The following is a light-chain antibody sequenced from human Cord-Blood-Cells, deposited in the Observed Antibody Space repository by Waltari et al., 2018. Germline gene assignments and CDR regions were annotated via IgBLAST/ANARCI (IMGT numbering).Light chain of an antibody. J-gene: IGKJ4*01. CDR1: QSVSST. CDR3: QQYNNWPC. CDR2: GAS. V-gene: IGKV3-15*01. Sequence: EIVMTQSPATLSVSPGERATLSCRASQSVSSTLAWYQQKPGQAPTLLIYGASTRATGIPVRFSGSGSGTEFTLTISSLRSEDFAVYYCQQYNNWPCFGGGTKVEIE.